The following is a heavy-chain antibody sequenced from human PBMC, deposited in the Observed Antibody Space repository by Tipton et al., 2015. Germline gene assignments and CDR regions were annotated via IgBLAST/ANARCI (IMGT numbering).Heavy chain of an antibody. D-gene: IGHD1-26*01. CDR1: GGSIGSNHY. J-gene: IGHJ5*02. V-gene: IGHV4-39*01. CDR3: ARGVVIPATVGRGQINWFDP. CDR2: IHHSGIT. Sequence: TLSLTCTVSGGSIGSNHYWGWIRQPPGKGPEWIGSIHHSGITYYKSSHKSRASVSVNTSNNQFSLMLNSVTAADTAVYYCARGVVIPATVGRGQINWFDPWGQGILVTVTS.